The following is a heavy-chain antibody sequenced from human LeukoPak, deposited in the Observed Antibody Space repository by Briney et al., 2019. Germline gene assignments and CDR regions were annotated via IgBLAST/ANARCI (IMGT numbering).Heavy chain of an antibody. CDR2: ISYDGSNK. Sequence: GRSLRLSCAASGFTFSSYGMHWVRQAPGKGLEWVAVISYDGSNKYYADSVKGRFTISRDNSKNTLYLQMNSLRAEDTAVYYCAKDDGDYDPFWDYWGQGTLVTVSS. V-gene: IGHV3-30*18. CDR1: GFTFSSYG. J-gene: IGHJ4*02. CDR3: AKDDGDYDPFWDY. D-gene: IGHD4-17*01.